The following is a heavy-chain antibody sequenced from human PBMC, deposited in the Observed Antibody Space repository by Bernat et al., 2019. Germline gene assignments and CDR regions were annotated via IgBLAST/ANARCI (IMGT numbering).Heavy chain of an antibody. CDR1: GFTFSDYY. J-gene: IGHJ3*02. CDR3: ARYYQGSSWYLQKAFDI. V-gene: IGHV3-30-3*01. CDR2: ISYDGSNK. Sequence: QVQLVESGGGLVKPGGSLRLSCAASGFTFSDYYMSWIRQAPGKGLEWVAVISYDGSNKYYADSVKGRFTISRDNSKNTVYLQMNSLRAEDTAVYYCARYYQGSSWYLQKAFDIWGQGTMVTVSS. D-gene: IGHD6-13*01.